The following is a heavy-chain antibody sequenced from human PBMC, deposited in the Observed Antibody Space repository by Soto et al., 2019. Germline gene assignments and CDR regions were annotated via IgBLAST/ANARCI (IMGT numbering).Heavy chain of an antibody. V-gene: IGHV4-34*01. CDR1: GGSFSGYY. Sequence: SETLSLTCAVYGGSFSGYYWSWIRQPPGKGLEWIGEINHSGSTNYNPSLKSRVTISVDTSKNQFSLKLSSVTAADTAVYYCARASEYYYDSSGYFLWGQGTLVTVSS. J-gene: IGHJ4*02. D-gene: IGHD3-22*01. CDR3: ARASEYYYDSSGYFL. CDR2: INHSGST.